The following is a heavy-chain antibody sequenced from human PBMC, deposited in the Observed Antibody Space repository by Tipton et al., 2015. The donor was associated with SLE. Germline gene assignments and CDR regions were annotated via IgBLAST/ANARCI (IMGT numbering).Heavy chain of an antibody. D-gene: IGHD3-10*01. CDR2: ISYGGGT. V-gene: IGHV4-59*12. Sequence: TLSLTCSVSGGSISSNYWIWIRQPPGKGLEWIGYISYGGGTNYNPSLKSRVTISVDTAKNQFSLKLTSVTAADVAVYFCVRGGLAYGEDWFDTWGQGTRVSVSA. CDR1: GGSISSNY. CDR3: VRGGLAYGEDWFDT. J-gene: IGHJ5*02.